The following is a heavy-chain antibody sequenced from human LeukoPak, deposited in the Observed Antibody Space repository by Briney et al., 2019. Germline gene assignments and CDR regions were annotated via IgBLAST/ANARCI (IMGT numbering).Heavy chain of an antibody. Sequence: GGSLRLSCAASGFTFSSCAMHWVRQAPGKGLEWVALIWYDGSNKYYADSVRGRFTISRDNSKNTLYLQMNSLRAEDTAVYYCAGGSGDYSPDYWGQGTLVTVSP. V-gene: IGHV3-33*01. D-gene: IGHD4-17*01. CDR3: AGGSGDYSPDY. CDR1: GFTFSSCA. CDR2: IWYDGSNK. J-gene: IGHJ4*02.